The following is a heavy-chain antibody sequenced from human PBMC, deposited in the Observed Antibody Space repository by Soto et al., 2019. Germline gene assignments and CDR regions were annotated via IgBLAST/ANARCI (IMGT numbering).Heavy chain of an antibody. Sequence: GESLKISCHGSGYSFTSYWISWVRQMPGKGLEWMGRIDPSDSYTNYSPSFQGHVTISADKSISTAYLQWSSLKASDTAMYYCARLPTWMAYSSSSGAPGTGYYYYYCMDVWGQGTTVTVSS. V-gene: IGHV5-10-1*01. CDR3: ARLPTWMAYSSSSGAPGTGYYYYYCMDV. CDR2: IDPSDSYT. CDR1: GYSFTSYW. D-gene: IGHD6-6*01. J-gene: IGHJ6*02.